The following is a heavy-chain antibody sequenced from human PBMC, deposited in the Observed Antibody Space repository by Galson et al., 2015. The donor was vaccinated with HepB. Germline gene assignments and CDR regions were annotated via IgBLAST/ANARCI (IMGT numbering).Heavy chain of an antibody. Sequence: SVKVSCKVSGYTLTELSMHWVRQAPGKGLEWMGGFDPEDGETIYAQKFQGRVTMTEDTSTDTAYMELSSLRSEDTAVYYCAIGLTRDPPSYYFDYWGQGTLVTVSS. CDR3: AIGLTRDPPSYYFDY. J-gene: IGHJ4*02. V-gene: IGHV1-24*01. D-gene: IGHD3-9*01. CDR1: GYTLTELS. CDR2: FDPEDGET.